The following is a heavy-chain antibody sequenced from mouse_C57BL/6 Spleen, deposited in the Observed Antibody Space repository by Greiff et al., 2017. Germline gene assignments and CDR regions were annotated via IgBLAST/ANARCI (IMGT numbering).Heavy chain of an antibody. V-gene: IGHV1-50*01. D-gene: IGHD2-1*01. J-gene: IGHJ3*01. CDR1: GYTFTSYW. CDR3: ARRYMGNYGAY. CDR2: IDPSDSYT. Sequence: QVQLQQPGAELVKPGASVKLSCKASGYTFTSYWMQWVKQRPGQGLEWIGEIDPSDSYTNYNQKFKGKATLTVDTSSSTAYMQLSSLTSEDSAVLYCARRYMGNYGAYWGQGTRVTVSA.